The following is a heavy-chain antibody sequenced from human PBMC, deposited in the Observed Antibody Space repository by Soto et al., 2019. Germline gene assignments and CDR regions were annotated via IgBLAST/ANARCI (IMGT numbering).Heavy chain of an antibody. V-gene: IGHV4-39*02. J-gene: IGHJ4*02. D-gene: IGHD3-16*02. CDR2: IYYSGST. Sequence: PSETLSLTCTVSGGSISSSSYYWGWIRQPPGKGLEWIGSIYYSGSTCYNPALKSRVTMSVDTSKNHFSLRLASVTAADTATYYCARGQYFGAITFEGLDVKEPNFDYWDQGTRVTVSS. CDR1: GGSISSSSYY. CDR3: ARGQYFGAITFEGLDVKEPNFDY.